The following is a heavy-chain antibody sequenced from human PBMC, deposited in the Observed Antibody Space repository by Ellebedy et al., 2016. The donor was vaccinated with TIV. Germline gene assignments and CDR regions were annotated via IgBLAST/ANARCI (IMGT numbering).Heavy chain of an antibody. Sequence: MPSETLSLTCTVSGGSISSGDSYWSWIRQPPGKGLEWIGYIYSSGSTYYNTSLKSRVTISVDTSKNQFSLKRTSVTAADTAVYYCARGDSSSSRVYYWGQGTLVTVSS. CDR3: ARGDSSSSRVYY. D-gene: IGHD6-6*01. CDR2: IYSSGST. V-gene: IGHV4-30-4*01. J-gene: IGHJ4*02. CDR1: GGSISSGDSY.